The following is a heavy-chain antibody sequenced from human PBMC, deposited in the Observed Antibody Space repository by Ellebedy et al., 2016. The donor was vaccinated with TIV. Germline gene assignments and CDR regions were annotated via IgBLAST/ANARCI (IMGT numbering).Heavy chain of an antibody. V-gene: IGHV4-39*01. J-gene: IGHJ4*02. Sequence: MPSETLSLTCTVSGGSISSSSYYWGWIRQPPGKGLEWIGSIYYSGSTYYNPSLKSRVTISVDTSKNQFSLKLSSVTAADTAVYYCARLGYYYGSGSYYNKDYWGQGTLVTVSS. CDR2: IYYSGST. CDR3: ARLGYYYGSGSYYNKDY. D-gene: IGHD3-10*01. CDR1: GGSISSSSYY.